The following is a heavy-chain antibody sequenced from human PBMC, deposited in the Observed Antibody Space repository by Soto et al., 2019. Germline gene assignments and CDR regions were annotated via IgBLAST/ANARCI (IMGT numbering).Heavy chain of an antibody. CDR1: GFTFSDYY. Sequence: GGSLRLSCAASGFTFSDYYMSWIRQAPGKGLEWVSSISDSSSSYTNYADSVKGRFTISRDNAKNSLYLQMNSLRAEDTAVYYCASNYDFWSDEPVWGPGNLVPVSS. D-gene: IGHD3-3*01. V-gene: IGHV3-11*06. CDR2: ISDSSSSYT. CDR3: ASNYDFWSDEPV. J-gene: IGHJ4*02.